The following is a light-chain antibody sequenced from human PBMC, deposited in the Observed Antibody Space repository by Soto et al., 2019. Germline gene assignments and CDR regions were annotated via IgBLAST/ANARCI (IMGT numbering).Light chain of an antibody. V-gene: IGLV2-14*01. CDR2: EVT. Sequence: QSALTQPASVSGSPGQSIAISCTGSSSDVGIYNYVSWYQQHPGKVPKLIIYEVTNRPSGVSNRFSGSKSGNTASLTISGLQAEDEADYYCSSYTDRNNLVFGTGTKLTVL. CDR3: SSYTDRNNLV. J-gene: IGLJ1*01. CDR1: SSDVGIYNY.